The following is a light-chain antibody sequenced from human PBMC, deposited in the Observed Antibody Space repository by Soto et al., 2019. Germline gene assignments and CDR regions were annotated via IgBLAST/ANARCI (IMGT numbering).Light chain of an antibody. J-gene: IGKJ1*01. CDR2: EAS. CDR1: KSVNRW. Sequence: DIQITQSPSTLSASVAYRVTITCRASKSVNRWLAWYQQKPGKAPKLLIYEASSLESGVPSRFGGSGSGTEFTLTISSLQPDDFAIYYCQQYNSYSWTFGQGTKVDIK. V-gene: IGKV1-5*03. CDR3: QQYNSYSWT.